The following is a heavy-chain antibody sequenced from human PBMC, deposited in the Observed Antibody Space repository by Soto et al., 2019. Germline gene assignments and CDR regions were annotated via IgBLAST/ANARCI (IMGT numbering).Heavy chain of an antibody. J-gene: IGHJ3*01. CDR1: GYSFTNYW. CDR3: ARTSHYDSSGYYDAFDV. V-gene: IGHV5-51*01. D-gene: IGHD3-22*01. CDR2: IYPGDSDI. Sequence: PGESLKISCKDSGYSFTNYWIGWVRQMPGKGLEWMGIIYPGDSDIRFSPSFQGQVTISADKSINTAYLQWSSLMASDTAMYYCARTSHYDSSGYYDAFDVWGQGTMVTVSS.